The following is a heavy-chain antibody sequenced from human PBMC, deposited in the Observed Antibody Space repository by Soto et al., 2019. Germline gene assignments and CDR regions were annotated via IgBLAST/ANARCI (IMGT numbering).Heavy chain of an antibody. CDR1: GYTFTSYG. J-gene: IGHJ3*02. D-gene: IGHD2-21*02. CDR3: AKHRSYCGGDCLRTQGAFDI. CDR2: ISAYNGNT. V-gene: IGHV1-18*04. Sequence: ASVKVSCKASGYTFTSYGISWVRQAPGQGLEWMGWISAYNGNTNYAQKLQGRVTMTTDTSTSTAYMELRSLRSDDTAVYYCAKHRSYCGGDCLRTQGAFDIWGQGTMVTVSS.